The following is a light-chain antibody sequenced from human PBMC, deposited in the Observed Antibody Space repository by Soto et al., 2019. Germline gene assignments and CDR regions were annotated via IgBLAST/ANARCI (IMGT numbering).Light chain of an antibody. V-gene: IGKV3-15*01. CDR1: QSVSTD. CDR3: HQYNDWPRFT. CDR2: GAS. J-gene: IGKJ3*01. Sequence: EIVMTQSPATLSVSPGERATLSCRASQSVSTDLAWYQQKPDQAPRRLIYGASTRATGIPARFSGSGSGTEFTLTINSLQSEDLAVYYCHQYNDWPRFTFGPGTKVDIK.